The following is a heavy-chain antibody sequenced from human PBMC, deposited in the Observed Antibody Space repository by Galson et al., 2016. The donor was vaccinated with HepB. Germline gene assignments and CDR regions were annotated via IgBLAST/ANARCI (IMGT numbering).Heavy chain of an antibody. Sequence: SVKVSCKASGYTFTSYGISWVRQAPGQGLEWMGWISPYNANTNSGQKLQDRVTMTADTFTNTAYMELRSLKSDDTAVYYCASHYGSGSVSWFAPWGQGTLVTVSS. CDR2: ISPYNANT. V-gene: IGHV1-18*01. CDR1: GYTFTSYG. D-gene: IGHD3-10*01. CDR3: ASHYGSGSVSWFAP. J-gene: IGHJ5*02.